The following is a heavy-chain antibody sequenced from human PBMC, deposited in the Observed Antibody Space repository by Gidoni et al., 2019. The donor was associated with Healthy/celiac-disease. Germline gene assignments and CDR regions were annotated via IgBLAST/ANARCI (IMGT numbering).Heavy chain of an antibody. CDR1: GYTLHELS. J-gene: IGHJ4*02. V-gene: IGHV1-24*01. CDR2: FDPEDGET. CDR3: ATDPEYSSSSGYDY. Sequence: VQLVQSGAEVKKPGASVTVSCKVSGYTLHELSMHWVRQAPGKGLEWMGGFDPEDGETIYAQKFQGRVTMTEDTSTDTAYMELSSLRSEDTAVYYCATDPEYSSSSGYDYWGQGTLVTVSS. D-gene: IGHD6-6*01.